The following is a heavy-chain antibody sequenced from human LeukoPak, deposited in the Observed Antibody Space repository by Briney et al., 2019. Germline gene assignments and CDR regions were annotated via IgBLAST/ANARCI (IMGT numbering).Heavy chain of an antibody. V-gene: IGHV4-59*08. CDR2: IYYSGST. CDR3: ARRRFYYGSGSYYNVFDY. J-gene: IGHJ4*02. CDR1: GGSISSYY. Sequence: PSETLSLTCTVSGGSISSYYWSWIRQPPGKGLEWIGYIYYSGSTNYNPSLKSRVTISVDTSKNQFSLKLSSVTAADTAVYYCARRRFYYGSGSYYNVFDYWGQGTLVTVSS. D-gene: IGHD3-10*01.